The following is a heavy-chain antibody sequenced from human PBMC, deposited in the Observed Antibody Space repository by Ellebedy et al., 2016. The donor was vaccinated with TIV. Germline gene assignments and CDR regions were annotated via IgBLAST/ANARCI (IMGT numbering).Heavy chain of an antibody. J-gene: IGHJ4*02. V-gene: IGHV1-18*04. Sequence: AASVKVSCKASGYTFTIYGINWVRQAPGQGLEWMGWNSAYNGNTNYAQKLQGRVTMTTDTSTSTAYMELRSLRSDDTAAYYCATSKLYLDTSGYFDYWGQGTLVTVSS. CDR3: ATSKLYLDTSGYFDY. D-gene: IGHD3-22*01. CDR2: NSAYNGNT. CDR1: GYTFTIYG.